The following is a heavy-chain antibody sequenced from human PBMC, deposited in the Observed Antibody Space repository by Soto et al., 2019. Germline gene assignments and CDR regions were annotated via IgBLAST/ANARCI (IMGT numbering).Heavy chain of an antibody. CDR1: GYTFTSYG. CDR3: ARGDEGYCSGGSCYYNY. Sequence: ASVKVSCKASGYTFTSYGISWVRQAPGQGLVWMGWISAYNGNTNYAQKLQGRVTMTTDTSTSTAYMELRSLRSDDTAVYYCARGDEGYCSGGSCYYNYWGQGTLVTVSS. D-gene: IGHD2-15*01. V-gene: IGHV1-18*01. J-gene: IGHJ4*02. CDR2: ISAYNGNT.